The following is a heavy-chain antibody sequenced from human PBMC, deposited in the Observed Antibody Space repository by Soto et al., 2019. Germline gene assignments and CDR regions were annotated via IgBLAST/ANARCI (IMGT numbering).Heavy chain of an antibody. V-gene: IGHV3-23*01. CDR2: ISGSGGST. CDR3: AKAFRRRGGTPLGAFDI. J-gene: IGHJ3*02. CDR1: GFTFTSFA. Sequence: EVQLLASGGGLVQPGGSLRLSCAASGFTFTSFAITWVRQAPGKGLEWVSTISGSGGSTCYADSVKGRFTISRDNSKNTLYLQMDSLRAEDTAVYYCAKAFRRRGGTPLGAFDIWGHGTMVTVSS. D-gene: IGHD1-7*01.